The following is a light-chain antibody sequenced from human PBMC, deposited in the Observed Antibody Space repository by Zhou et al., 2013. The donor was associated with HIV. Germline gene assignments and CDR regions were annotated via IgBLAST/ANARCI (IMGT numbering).Light chain of an antibody. Sequence: EIVLTQSPGTLSLSPGERATLSCRASQTVPSNYLAWYQQKPGQAPRLLIYGASNRATGIPDRFSGSGSGTDFTLTISRLESEDFAVYYCQQYASSPRTFGQGTKVEIK. CDR3: QQYASSPRT. V-gene: IGKV3-20*01. CDR2: GAS. J-gene: IGKJ1*01. CDR1: QTVPSNY.